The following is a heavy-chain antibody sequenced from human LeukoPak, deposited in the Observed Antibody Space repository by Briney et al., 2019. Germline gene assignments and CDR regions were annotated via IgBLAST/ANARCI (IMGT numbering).Heavy chain of an antibody. J-gene: IGHJ6*03. Sequence: ASVKVSCKASGYTFTGYYMHWVQQAPGQGLEWMGWINPNSGGTNYAQKFQGRVTMTRDTSISTAYMELSRLRSDDTAVYYCARNGVGWNYYYYYMDVWGKGTTVTVSS. D-gene: IGHD2-15*01. V-gene: IGHV1-2*02. CDR2: INPNSGGT. CDR3: ARNGVGWNYYYYYMDV. CDR1: GYTFTGYY.